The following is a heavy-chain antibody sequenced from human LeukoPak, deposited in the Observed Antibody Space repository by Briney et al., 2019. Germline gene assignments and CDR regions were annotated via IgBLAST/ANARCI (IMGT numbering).Heavy chain of an antibody. D-gene: IGHD2-2*01. CDR3: ARDGGRAIVVVPAARGYFDY. Sequence: PGRSLRLSWAASGFTFSSYAMHWVRQAPDKGLEWVAVISYDGSNKYYADSVKGRFTISRDNSKNTLYLQMNSLRAEDTAVYYCARDGGRAIVVVPAARGYFDYWGQGTLVTVSS. CDR2: ISYDGSNK. J-gene: IGHJ4*02. V-gene: IGHV3-30-3*01. CDR1: GFTFSSYA.